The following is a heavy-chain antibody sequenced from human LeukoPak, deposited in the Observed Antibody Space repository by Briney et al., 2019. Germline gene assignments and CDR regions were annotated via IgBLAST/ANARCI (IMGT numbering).Heavy chain of an antibody. CDR2: ISYDGSNK. V-gene: IGHV3-30*04. CDR3: ARDCPGIAAAGTSAIFDY. Sequence: GGSLRLSCAASGFTFSSYAMHWVRQAPGKGLEWVAVISYDGSNKYYADSVKGRFTISRDNSKNTLYLQMNSLRAEDTAVYYCARDCPGIAAAGTSAIFDYWGQGTLVTVSS. J-gene: IGHJ4*02. D-gene: IGHD6-13*01. CDR1: GFTFSSYA.